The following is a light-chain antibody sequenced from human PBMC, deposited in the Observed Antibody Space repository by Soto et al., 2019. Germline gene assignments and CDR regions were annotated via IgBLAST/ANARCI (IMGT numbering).Light chain of an antibody. J-gene: IGLJ2*01. Sequence: QSVLTQPASVSGSSGQSITISCTGTSTDVGAYNYVSWYQQYPGKAPKLVIFDVTNRPSEVSDRFSGSKSGNTASLTISGLQFEDEADYYCSSYRGSSTPVFGGGTK. CDR1: STDVGAYNY. CDR2: DVT. CDR3: SSYRGSSTPV. V-gene: IGLV2-14*03.